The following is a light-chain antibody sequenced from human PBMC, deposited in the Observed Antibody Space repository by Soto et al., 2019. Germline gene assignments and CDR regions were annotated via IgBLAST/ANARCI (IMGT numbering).Light chain of an antibody. CDR3: QAWDSSVI. Sequence: SYELTQPPSVSVSPGQTASITCSGNGLGDKYVCWYRQRPGQSPILVIYQDTKRPSGIPERFSGSNSGNTATLTISGTQAMDEAYYYCQAWDSSVIFGGGTKVTVL. CDR1: GLGDKY. J-gene: IGLJ2*01. CDR2: QDT. V-gene: IGLV3-1*01.